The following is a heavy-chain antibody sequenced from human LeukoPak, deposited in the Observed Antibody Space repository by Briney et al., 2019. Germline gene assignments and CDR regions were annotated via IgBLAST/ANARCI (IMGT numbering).Heavy chain of an antibody. V-gene: IGHV4-61*02. CDR1: GGSISSGSYY. Sequence: TSETLSLTCTVSGGSISSGSYYWSWIRQPAGKGLEWIGRIYTSGSTNYNPSLKSRVTISVDTSKNQFSLKLSSVTAADTAVYYCATATCGGDCYYIDYWGQGTLVTVSS. CDR3: ATATCGGDCYYIDY. CDR2: IYTSGST. D-gene: IGHD2-21*01. J-gene: IGHJ4*02.